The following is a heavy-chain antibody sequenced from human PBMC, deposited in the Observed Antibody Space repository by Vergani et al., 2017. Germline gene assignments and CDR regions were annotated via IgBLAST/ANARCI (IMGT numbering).Heavy chain of an antibody. CDR2: ISGSGGST. CDR3: AKLPSAVVPAATWFDP. J-gene: IGHJ5*02. V-gene: IGHV3-23*01. Sequence: EVQLLESGGNLVQPGGSLRLSCAASGFTFTNFAMTWVRQAPGEGLEWVSGISGSGGSTYYADSVKGRFTISRDNSKNTLYLQMNSLRAEDTAVYYCAKLPSAVVPAATWFDPWGQGTLVTVSS. CDR1: GFTFTNFA. D-gene: IGHD2-2*01.